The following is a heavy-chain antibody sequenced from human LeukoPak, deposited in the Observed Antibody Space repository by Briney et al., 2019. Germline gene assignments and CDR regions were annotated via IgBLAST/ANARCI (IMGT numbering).Heavy chain of an antibody. Sequence: ETLSLTCAVYGGSFSGYYWSWIRQPPGKGLEWIGEINHSGSTNYNPSLKSRVTISVDTSKNQFSLRLSSVTAADTAVYYCARAAYSSSHYFDYWGQGTLVTVSS. CDR2: INHSGST. V-gene: IGHV4-34*01. J-gene: IGHJ4*02. CDR1: GGSFSGYY. CDR3: ARAAYSSSHYFDY. D-gene: IGHD6-13*01.